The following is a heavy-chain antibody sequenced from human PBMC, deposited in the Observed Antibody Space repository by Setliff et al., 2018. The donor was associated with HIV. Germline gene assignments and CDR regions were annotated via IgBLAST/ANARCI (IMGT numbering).Heavy chain of an antibody. CDR1: GFTFSSYW. V-gene: IGHV3-74*01. CDR2: INGDESRT. Sequence: GGSLRLSCAASGFTFSSYWMHWVRQVPGKGLVWLARINGDESRTTYADSVKGRFTISRDNVENTLYLEINSLRVEDTGVYYCATTVTTKSSRGGYWGQGTLVTVSS. CDR3: ATTVTTKSSRGGY. J-gene: IGHJ4*02. D-gene: IGHD4-17*01.